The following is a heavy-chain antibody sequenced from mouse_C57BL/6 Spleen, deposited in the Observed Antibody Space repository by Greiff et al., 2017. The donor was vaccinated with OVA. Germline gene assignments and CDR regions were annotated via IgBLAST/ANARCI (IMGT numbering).Heavy chain of an antibody. D-gene: IGHD2-4*01. J-gene: IGHJ3*01. CDR2: IHPNSGST. CDR3: ARYYEWFAY. Sequence: VQLQQPGAELVKPGASVKLSCKASGYTFTSYWMHWVKQRPGPGLEWIGMIHPNSGSTNYNEKFKSKATLTVDKSSSTAYMQLSSLKSEDTAVYYCARYYEWFAYWGQGTLVTVSA. V-gene: IGHV1-64*01. CDR1: GYTFTSYW.